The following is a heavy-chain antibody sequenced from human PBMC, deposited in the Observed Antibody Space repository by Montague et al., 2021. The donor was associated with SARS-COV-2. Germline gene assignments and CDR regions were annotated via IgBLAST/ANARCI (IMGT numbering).Heavy chain of an antibody. CDR2: IYTSGST. J-gene: IGHJ6*02. V-gene: IGHV4-61*02. D-gene: IGHD2-2*01. Sequence: TLSLTCTVSGGSISSGSYYWSWIRKPAGKGLEWIGRIYTSGSTNYNPSLKSRVTISVDTSKNQFSLKLSSVTAADTAVYYCASEQIVVVPAAPYYYYSMDVWGQGTTVTVSS. CDR1: GGSISSGSYY. CDR3: ASEQIVVVPAAPYYYYSMDV.